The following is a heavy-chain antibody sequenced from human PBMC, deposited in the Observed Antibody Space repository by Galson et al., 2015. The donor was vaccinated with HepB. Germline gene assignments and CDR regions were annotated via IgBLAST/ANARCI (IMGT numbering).Heavy chain of an antibody. CDR3: TPSSTYSGYDGIAMDV. V-gene: IGHV3-15*01. J-gene: IGHJ6*02. D-gene: IGHD5-12*01. Sequence: SLRLSCAASGFPFTNAWMSWVRRAPGKGLEWVGLIKSKTDGGTTDYAAPVKGRFTISRDDSKNTLYLQMNSLKTEDTAVYYCTPSSTYSGYDGIAMDVWGQGTTVTVSS. CDR1: GFPFTNAW. CDR2: IKSKTDGGTT.